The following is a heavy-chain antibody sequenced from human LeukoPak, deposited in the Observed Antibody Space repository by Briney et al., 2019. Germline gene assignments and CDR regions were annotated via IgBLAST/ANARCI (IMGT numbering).Heavy chain of an antibody. CDR2: IKQDGSEK. J-gene: IGHJ4*02. V-gene: IGHV3-7*01. CDR3: AKTDDILTGYYLALDY. Sequence: GGSLRLSCAASGFTFSTYWMSWVRQAPGKGLEWVANIKQDGSEKYYVDSVKGRFTISRDNAKNSLYLQMNSLRAEDTAVYYCAKTDDILTGYYLALDYWGQGTLVTVSS. CDR1: GFTFSTYW. D-gene: IGHD3-9*01.